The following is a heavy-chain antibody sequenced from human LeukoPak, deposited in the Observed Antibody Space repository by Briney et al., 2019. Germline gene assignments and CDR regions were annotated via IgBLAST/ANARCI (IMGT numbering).Heavy chain of an antibody. D-gene: IGHD3-10*01. V-gene: IGHV3-7*01. CDR1: GFTVNNYE. Sequence: GGSLRLSCAASGFTVNNYEMHWVRQAPGKGLEWVANISPDGSDKYYVDSVRGRFTISRDNAQNSVNLQMNSLRAEDSAVYYCGRWGVNAGLDRWGQGTLVSVSS. J-gene: IGHJ5*02. CDR2: ISPDGSDK. CDR3: GRWGVNAGLDR.